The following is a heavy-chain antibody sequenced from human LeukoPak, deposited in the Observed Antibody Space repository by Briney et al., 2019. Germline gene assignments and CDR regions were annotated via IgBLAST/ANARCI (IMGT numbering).Heavy chain of an antibody. J-gene: IGHJ6*02. V-gene: IGHV4-34*01. CDR2: INHSRST. D-gene: IGHD4-11*01. Sequence: SETLSLTCAVYGGSFSGYYWSWIRQPPGKGLEWIGEINHSRSTNYNPSLKSRVTISVDTSKNQFSLKLSSVTAADTAVYYCARTRMGTVNHGMDVWGQGTTVTVSS. CDR1: GGSFSGYY. CDR3: ARTRMGTVNHGMDV.